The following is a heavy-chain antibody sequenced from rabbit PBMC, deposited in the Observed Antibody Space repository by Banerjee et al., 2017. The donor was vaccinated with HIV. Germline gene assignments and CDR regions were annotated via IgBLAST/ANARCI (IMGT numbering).Heavy chain of an antibody. D-gene: IGHD4-1*01. Sequence: QSLEESGGDLVKPGASLTLTCTASGFSFSSSYYMCWVRQAPGKGLESIACIYALSGGNAYYASWAKGRFTISKTSWTTVTLQMTSLTAADTATYFCARDLAGVTGWNFNLWGPGTLVTVS. CDR2: IYALSGGNA. CDR1: GFSFSSSYY. J-gene: IGHJ4*01. CDR3: ARDLAGVTGWNFNL. V-gene: IGHV1S40*01.